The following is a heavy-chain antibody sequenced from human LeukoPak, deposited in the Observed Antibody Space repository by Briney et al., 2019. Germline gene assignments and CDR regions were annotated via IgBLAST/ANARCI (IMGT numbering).Heavy chain of an antibody. CDR1: GGSISSSSYY. V-gene: IGHV4-39*07. D-gene: IGHD3-10*01. CDR2: IYYSGST. J-gene: IGHJ6*03. Sequence: SETLSLTCTVSGGSISSSSYYWGWIRQPPGKGLEWIGSIYYSGSTYYNPSLKSRVTISVDRSKNQFSLKLSSVTAADTAVYYCARLPMVRGVYYYYMDVWGKGTTVTVSS. CDR3: ARLPMVRGVYYYYMDV.